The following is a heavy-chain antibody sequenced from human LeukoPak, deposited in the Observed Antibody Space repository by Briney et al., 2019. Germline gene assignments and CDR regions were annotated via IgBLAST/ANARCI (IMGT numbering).Heavy chain of an antibody. D-gene: IGHD1-26*01. J-gene: IGHJ4*02. CDR2: ISASGGST. CDR1: GFTFRNFA. Sequence: PGGSLRLSCAASGFTFRNFAMSWVRQAPGKGLEWVSAISASGGSTYYADSVKGRFTISRDNSKNTLYLQMSSLRADDTAVYYCVREEAASGNFVYFDYWGQGTLVTVSS. CDR3: VREEAASGNFVYFDY. V-gene: IGHV3-23*01.